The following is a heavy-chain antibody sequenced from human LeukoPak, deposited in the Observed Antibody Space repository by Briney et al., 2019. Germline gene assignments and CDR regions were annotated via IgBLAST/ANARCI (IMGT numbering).Heavy chain of an antibody. CDR3: ARRIGKAFDI. D-gene: IGHD1-14*01. CDR1: GGSISSYY. J-gene: IGHJ3*02. V-gene: IGHV4-59*01. CDR2: IYYSGST. Sequence: SETLSLTCTVSGGSISSYYWSWIRQPPGKGLEWIGYIYYSGSTNYNPSLKSRVTISVDTSKNQFSLKLSSVTAADTAVYYCARRIGKAFDIWGQGTMVTVSS.